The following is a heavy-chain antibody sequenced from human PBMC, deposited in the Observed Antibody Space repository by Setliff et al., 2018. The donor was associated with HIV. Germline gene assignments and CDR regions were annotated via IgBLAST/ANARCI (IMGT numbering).Heavy chain of an antibody. Sequence: SETLSLTCSVSGGSISNFYWSWIRQPPGKGLEWVGHIYSTGDTNYNPSLKSRVTLSADTSKNQLSLSLTSVTAADTAVYYCARCRLNGGFNLWGQGTLVTVSS. V-gene: IGHV4-4*07. CDR3: ARCRLNGGFNL. D-gene: IGHD7-27*01. J-gene: IGHJ5*02. CDR2: IYSTGDT. CDR1: GGSISNFY.